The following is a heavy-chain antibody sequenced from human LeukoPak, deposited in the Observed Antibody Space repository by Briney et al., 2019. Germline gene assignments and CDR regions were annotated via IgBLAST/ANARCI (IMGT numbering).Heavy chain of an antibody. V-gene: IGHV3-21*01. CDR3: ARDAYDFWSGYYPGYFDY. J-gene: IGHJ4*02. D-gene: IGHD3-3*01. Sequence: GGSLRLSCAASGFTFSSYSMNWVRQAPGKGLEWVSSISSSSSYIYYADSVKGRFTISRDNAKNSLYLQMNSLRAEDTAVYYCARDAYDFWSGYYPGYFDYWGQGTLVTVSS. CDR1: GFTFSSYS. CDR2: ISSSSSYI.